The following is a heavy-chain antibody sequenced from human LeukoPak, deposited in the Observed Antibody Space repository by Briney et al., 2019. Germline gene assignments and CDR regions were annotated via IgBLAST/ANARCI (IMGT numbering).Heavy chain of an antibody. CDR2: INTFGTTA. D-gene: IGHD5-24*01. J-gene: IGHJ4*02. V-gene: IGHV3-74*01. CDR1: GFTFSSYW. CDR3: VRDNAYKFDY. Sequence: GGSLRLSCAVSGFTFSSYWMNWVRHVPGKGLVWVSHINTFGTTATYADSVKGRFTISRDNANNTLYLQMNSLRVEDTAVYYCVRDNAYKFDYWGQGTLVTVSS.